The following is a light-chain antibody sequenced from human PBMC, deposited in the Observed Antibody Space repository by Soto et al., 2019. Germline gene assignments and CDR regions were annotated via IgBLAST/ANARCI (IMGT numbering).Light chain of an antibody. CDR2: EVS. CDR3: CSYTNTATRV. CDR1: SSDVGSYNY. Sequence: QSALTQPASVSGSPGQSITISCTGTSSDVGSYNYVSWYQQHPGKAPKLMIYEVSNRPSGVSDRFSGSKSGNTASLTISGRQAEDEADYYCCSYTNTATRVLGGGTQLTVL. V-gene: IGLV2-14*01. J-gene: IGLJ3*02.